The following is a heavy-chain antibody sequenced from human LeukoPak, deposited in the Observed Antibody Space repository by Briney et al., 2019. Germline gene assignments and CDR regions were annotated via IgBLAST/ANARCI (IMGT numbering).Heavy chain of an antibody. V-gene: IGHV4-59*01. CDR2: IYYSGST. J-gene: IGHJ3*02. CDR3: ARDRDGGNSAFDI. CDR1: GGSISNYY. Sequence: KPSETLSLTCTVSGGSISNYYWSWIRQPPGKGLEWIGYIYYSGSTNYNPSLKSRVTISVDTSKNQFSLRLSSVTAADTAVYYCARDRDGGNSAFDIWGQGTMVTVSS. D-gene: IGHD4-23*01.